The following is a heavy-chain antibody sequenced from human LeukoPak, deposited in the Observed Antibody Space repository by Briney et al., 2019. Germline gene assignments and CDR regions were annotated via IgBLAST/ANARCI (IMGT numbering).Heavy chain of an antibody. V-gene: IGHV4-4*07. D-gene: IGHD1-20*01. CDR3: ARAGWDNWNGWEWFDP. J-gene: IGHJ5*02. Sequence: SETLSLTCTVSGGSISSYYWSWIRQPAGKGLEWIGRIYTSGSTNYNPSLKSRVTMSVDTSKNQFSLKLSSVTAADTAVYYCARAGWDNWNGWEWFDPWGRGTLVTVSS. CDR1: GGSISSYY. CDR2: IYTSGST.